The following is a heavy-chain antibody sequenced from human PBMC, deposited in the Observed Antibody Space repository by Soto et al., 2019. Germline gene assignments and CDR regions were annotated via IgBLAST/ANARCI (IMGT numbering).Heavy chain of an antibody. CDR1: GGSIISGGYY. CDR3: ARDDGSGSSPYYGMDV. CDR2: IYYTGST. J-gene: IGHJ6*02. V-gene: IGHV4-31*03. D-gene: IGHD3-10*01. Sequence: QVQLQESGPGLVKPSQTLSLTCTVSGGSIISGGYYLSWIRQHPGQGLEWIGYIYYTGSTDYNPSLRSRVAISVDTSKNQFSLKLSSVTATDTAVYYCARDDGSGSSPYYGMDVWGQGTTVTVSS.